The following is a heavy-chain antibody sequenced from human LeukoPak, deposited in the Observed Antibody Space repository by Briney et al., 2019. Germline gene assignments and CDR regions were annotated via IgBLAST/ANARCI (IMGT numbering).Heavy chain of an antibody. CDR2: IKQDGSDK. J-gene: IGHJ4*02. CDR3: ARWATSFDL. D-gene: IGHD6-6*01. CDR1: GFTFGNYW. Sequence: TGGSLRLSRAASGFTFGNYWMSWVRQAPGKGLEWVANIKQDGSDKYYVDSVTGRFTISRDNAKNSLYLQMNSLRAEDTAVYYCARWATSFDLWGQGTLVTVSS. V-gene: IGHV3-7*01.